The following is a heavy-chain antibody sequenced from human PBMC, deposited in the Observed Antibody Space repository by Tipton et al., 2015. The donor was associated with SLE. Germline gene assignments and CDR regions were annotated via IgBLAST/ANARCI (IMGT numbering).Heavy chain of an antibody. CDR2: VFFTGTT. CDR1: GDSISSGSYY. J-gene: IGHJ4*02. CDR3: ARVPGAQCFSISCYDL. V-gene: IGHV4-39*07. D-gene: IGHD2-2*01. Sequence: GLVKPSETLSLTCSVSGDSISSGSYYWAWIRQSPGKGPEWIGTVFFTGTTHYNPSLKSRVTLSIETSKNHFSLEVYSVTAADSAVYYCARVPGAQCFSISCYDLWGRGTQVTVSS.